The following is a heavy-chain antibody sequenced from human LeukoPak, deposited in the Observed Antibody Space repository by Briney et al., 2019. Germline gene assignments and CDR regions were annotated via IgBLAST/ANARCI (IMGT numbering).Heavy chain of an antibody. D-gene: IGHD3-9*01. V-gene: IGHV3-7*01. CDR2: IKQDGSEK. CDR1: GFTFSSYW. Sequence: GGPLRLSCAASGFTFSSYWMSWVRQAPGKGLEWVANIKQDGSEKYYVDSVKGRFTISRDNAKNSLYLQMNSLRAEDTAVYYCAREQLRYFDWLPPTSNWYFDLWGRGTLVTVSS. J-gene: IGHJ2*01. CDR3: AREQLRYFDWLPPTSNWYFDL.